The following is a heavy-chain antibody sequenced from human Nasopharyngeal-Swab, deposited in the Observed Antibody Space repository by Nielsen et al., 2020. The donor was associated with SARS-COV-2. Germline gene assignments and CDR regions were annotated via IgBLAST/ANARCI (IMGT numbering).Heavy chain of an antibody. Sequence: ASVKVSCKVSGYTLTELSMHWVRQAPGKGLEWMGCFDPEDGETIYAQKFQGRVTMTEDTSTDTAYMELSSLRSEDTAVYYCATAAVAGNAGWFDPWGQGTLVTVSS. V-gene: IGHV1-24*01. CDR1: GYTLTELS. J-gene: IGHJ5*02. D-gene: IGHD6-19*01. CDR2: FDPEDGET. CDR3: ATAAVAGNAGWFDP.